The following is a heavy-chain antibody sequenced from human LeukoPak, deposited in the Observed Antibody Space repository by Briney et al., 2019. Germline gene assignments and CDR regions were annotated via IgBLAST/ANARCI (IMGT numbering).Heavy chain of an antibody. J-gene: IGHJ4*02. V-gene: IGHV3-53*01. D-gene: IGHD5-18*01. CDR2: IYSGGST. CDR3: AKGYSYAYDY. Sequence: PGGSLRLSCAASGFTVSSNYMSWVRQAPGKGLEWVSLIYSGGSTYYADSVKGRFTISRDNSKNTLYLQMNSLRAEDTAVCYCAKGYSYAYDYWGQGTLVTVSS. CDR1: GFTVSSNY.